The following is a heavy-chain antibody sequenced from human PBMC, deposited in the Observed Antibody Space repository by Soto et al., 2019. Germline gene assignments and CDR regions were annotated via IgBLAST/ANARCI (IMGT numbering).Heavy chain of an antibody. J-gene: IGHJ4*02. CDR2: ISSSSSYI. Sequence: PGGSLRLSCAASGFTFSSYSMNWVRQAPGKGLEWVSSISSSSSYIYYADSVKGRFTTSRDNAKNSLYLQMNSLRAEDTAVYYCARGTISHYYDSSGYYWGQGSLVTVSS. D-gene: IGHD3-22*01. CDR3: ARGTISHYYDSSGYY. V-gene: IGHV3-21*01. CDR1: GFTFSSYS.